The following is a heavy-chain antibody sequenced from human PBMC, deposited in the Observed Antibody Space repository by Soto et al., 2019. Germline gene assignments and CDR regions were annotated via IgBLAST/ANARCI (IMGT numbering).Heavy chain of an antibody. D-gene: IGHD6-19*01. J-gene: IGHJ4*02. CDR2: ISYDGSNK. CDR1: GFTFSSYG. V-gene: IGHV3-30*18. Sequence: QVQLVESGGGVVQPGRSLRLSCAASGFTFSSYGMHWVRQAPGKGLEWVAVISYDGSNKYYADSVKGRFTISRDNSKNTLYLQMNSLRAEDTAAYYCAKDDSSGWYYWGQGTLVTVSS. CDR3: AKDDSSGWYY.